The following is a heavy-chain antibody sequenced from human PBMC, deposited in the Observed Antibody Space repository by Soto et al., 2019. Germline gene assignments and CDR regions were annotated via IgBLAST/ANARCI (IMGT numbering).Heavy chain of an antibody. CDR1: GFTFSSYS. CDR3: ARGRAFATTLGVVVVAAQKPQYYYYYGMDV. V-gene: IGHV3-21*01. D-gene: IGHD2-15*01. J-gene: IGHJ6*02. CDR2: ISSSSSYI. Sequence: GGSLRLSCAASGFTFSSYSMNWVRQAPGKGLEWVSSISSSSSYIYYADSVKGRFTISRDNAKNSLYLQMNSLRAEDTAVYYCARGRAFATTLGVVVVAAQKPQYYYYYGMDVWGQGTTVTVSS.